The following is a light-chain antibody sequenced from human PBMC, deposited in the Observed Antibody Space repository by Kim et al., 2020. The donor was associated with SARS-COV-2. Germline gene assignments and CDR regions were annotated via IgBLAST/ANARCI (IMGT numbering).Light chain of an antibody. Sequence: SPGQRANLSCRASQSVSSYLAWYQQKPGQAPRLLIYDASNRATGIPARFSGSGSGTDFTLTISSLEPEDFAVYYCQQRSNWPLFTFGPGTKVDIK. V-gene: IGKV3-11*01. CDR1: QSVSSY. CDR3: QQRSNWPLFT. J-gene: IGKJ3*01. CDR2: DAS.